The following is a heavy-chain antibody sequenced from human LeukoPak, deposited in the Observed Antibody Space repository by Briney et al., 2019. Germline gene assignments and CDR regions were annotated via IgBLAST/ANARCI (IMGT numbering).Heavy chain of an antibody. CDR3: ARVDYNASGSYLNWFDP. D-gene: IGHD3-10*01. Sequence: KPSETLSLTCTVSGGSISSGVYYWSWIRQHPGKGLEWIGYISSSGSAYYNPSLRSRLTISADTSKSQFSLKLSSVTAADTAVYYCARVDYNASGSYLNWFDPWGQGTLVTVSS. CDR1: GGSISSGVYY. V-gene: IGHV4-31*03. CDR2: ISSSGSA. J-gene: IGHJ5*02.